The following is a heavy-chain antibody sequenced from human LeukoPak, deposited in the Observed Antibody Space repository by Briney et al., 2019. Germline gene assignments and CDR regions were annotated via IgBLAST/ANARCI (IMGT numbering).Heavy chain of an antibody. J-gene: IGHJ5*02. CDR2: INPNSGGT. Sequence: GASVTVSFTASVYTFTFYYMHWVRQAPGQGREWMGWINPNSGGTNYAQKFRGRGTMTRDTSISTAYMELSRLRSDDTAVYYCARVKVRVYTAMVPQKNWFDPWGQGTLVTVSS. D-gene: IGHD5-18*01. CDR1: VYTFTFYY. CDR3: ARVKVRVYTAMVPQKNWFDP. V-gene: IGHV1-2*02.